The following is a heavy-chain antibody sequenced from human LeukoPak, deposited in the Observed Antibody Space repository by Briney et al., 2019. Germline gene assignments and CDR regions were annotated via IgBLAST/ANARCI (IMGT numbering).Heavy chain of an antibody. CDR1: GGSISSGGYY. CDR3: ARELHLLYNWFDP. Sequence: PSQTLSLTCTVSGGSISSGGYYWSWIRQHPGKGLEGIGYIYYSGSTYYNPSLKSRVTISVDTSKNQFSLKLSSVTAADTAVYYCARELHLLYNWFDPWGQGTLVTVSS. J-gene: IGHJ5*02. CDR2: IYYSGST. V-gene: IGHV4-30-4*08. D-gene: IGHD1-7*01.